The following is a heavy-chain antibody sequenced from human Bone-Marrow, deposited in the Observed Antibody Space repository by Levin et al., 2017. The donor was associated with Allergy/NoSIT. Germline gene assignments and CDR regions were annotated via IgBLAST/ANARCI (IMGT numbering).Heavy chain of an antibody. CDR1: GGSISSSSYY. V-gene: IGHV4-39*01. J-gene: IGHJ4*02. CDR3: ARQPVTTRSGVATDY. D-gene: IGHD4-17*01. CDR2: IYYSGST. Sequence: PSETLSLTCTVSGGSISSSSYYWGWIRQPPGKGLEWIGSIYYSGSTYYNPSLKSRVTISVDTSKNQFSLKLSSVTAADTAVYYCARQPVTTRSGVATDYWGQGTLVTVSS.